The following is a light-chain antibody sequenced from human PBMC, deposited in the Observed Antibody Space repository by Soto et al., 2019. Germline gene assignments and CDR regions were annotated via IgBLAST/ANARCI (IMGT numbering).Light chain of an antibody. CDR1: SSNIGAGFD. V-gene: IGLV1-40*01. CDR3: QSYDTSLSGSSV. J-gene: IGLJ7*01. CDR2: GNS. Sequence: QPVLTQPPSVSGAPGQRVTISCTGSSSNIGAGFDVHWYQQLPGTAPKLLIYGNSIRPSGVSDRFSGSKPGTSASLAITGLQAEDETDYYCQSYDTSLSGSSVFGSGTQLTVL.